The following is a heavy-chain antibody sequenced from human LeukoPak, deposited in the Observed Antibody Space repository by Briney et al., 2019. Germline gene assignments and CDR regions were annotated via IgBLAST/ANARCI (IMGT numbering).Heavy chain of an antibody. V-gene: IGHV3-33*01. CDR1: GFTFSSYG. J-gene: IGHJ4*02. CDR3: ARDWGSVTLDY. CDR2: IWYDGSNK. Sequence: PGGSLRLSCAASGFTFSSYGMHWVRQAPGKGLEWVAVIWYDGSNKCYADSVKGRFTISRDNSKNTLYLQMNSLRAEDTAVYYCARDWGSVTLDYWGQGTLVTVSS. D-gene: IGHD4-11*01.